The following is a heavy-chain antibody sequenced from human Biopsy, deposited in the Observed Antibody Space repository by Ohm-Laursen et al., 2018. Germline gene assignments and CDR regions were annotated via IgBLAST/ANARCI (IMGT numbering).Heavy chain of an antibody. J-gene: IGHJ6*02. V-gene: IGHV3-11*01. CDR3: ARDTRWSPYSMDV. CDR2: ISGGGTI. CDR1: GFSFSDYH. D-gene: IGHD4-23*01. Sequence: SLRLSCAASGFSFSDYHMRWIRLAPGRGLEWVSYISGGGTIYYGDSMKGRVTISRDNAKNSLYLQMHILRAEDTAVYYCARDTRWSPYSMDVWGQGTTVTVSS.